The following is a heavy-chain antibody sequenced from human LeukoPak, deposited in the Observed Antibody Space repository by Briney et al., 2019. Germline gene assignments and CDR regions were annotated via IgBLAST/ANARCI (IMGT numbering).Heavy chain of an antibody. Sequence: SETLSLTCAAYGGSFSGYYWSWIRQPPGKGLEWIGEINHSGSSNYNPSLKSRVTISLDTSKNQFSLKLSSVTAADTAVYYCGSRRTAMFGVIKGPIDYWGQGTLVTVSS. CDR1: GGSFSGYY. V-gene: IGHV4-34*01. J-gene: IGHJ4*02. CDR2: INHSGSS. D-gene: IGHD3-3*01. CDR3: GSRRTAMFGVIKGPIDY.